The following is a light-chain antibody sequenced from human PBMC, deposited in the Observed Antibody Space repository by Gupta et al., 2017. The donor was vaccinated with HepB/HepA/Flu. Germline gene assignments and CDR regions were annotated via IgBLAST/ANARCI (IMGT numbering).Light chain of an antibody. V-gene: IGKV3-20*01. CDR1: QSFSSNS. CDR3: QQYSSAPNT. Sequence: IALTQSQGSLSLSAGESATLSCSASQSFSSNSLASHQQKPGQAPRLLIYEASKRATGIPDRFSGNGSGTDFTLTISRLEPEDFAVYYCQQYSSAPNTFGGGTKVEIK. J-gene: IGKJ4*01. CDR2: EAS.